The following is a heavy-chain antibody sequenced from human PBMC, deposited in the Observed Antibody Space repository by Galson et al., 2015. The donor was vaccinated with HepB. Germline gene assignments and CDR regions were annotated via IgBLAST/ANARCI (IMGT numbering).Heavy chain of an antibody. J-gene: IGHJ4*02. D-gene: IGHD3-22*01. CDR2: IWYDGSNK. CDR3: GRDSFYDDYRGPVDY. V-gene: IGHV3-33*01. Sequence: SLRLSCAASGFSFSNYGMHWVRQAPGKGLEWVAAIWYDGSNKQYADSVKGRFTISRDNSMDTVYLQMSSLRVEDTAVYFCGRDSFYDDYRGPVDYWGQGALVTVSS. CDR1: GFSFSNYG.